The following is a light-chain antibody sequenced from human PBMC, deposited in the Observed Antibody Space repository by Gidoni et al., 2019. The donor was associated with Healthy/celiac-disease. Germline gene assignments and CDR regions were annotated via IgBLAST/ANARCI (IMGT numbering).Light chain of an antibody. V-gene: IGLV2-14*01. CDR3: SSYTSSSTARV. CDR2: DVS. J-gene: IGLJ2*01. Sequence: QSALTQPASVSGSPGQSITISCTGTSSDVGGYNYVSWYQQHPGKAPKLMIYDVSNRPSGVSNCFSGSKSGNTASLTISGLQAEDEADYYCSSYTSSSTARVFGGGTKLTVL. CDR1: SSDVGGYNY.